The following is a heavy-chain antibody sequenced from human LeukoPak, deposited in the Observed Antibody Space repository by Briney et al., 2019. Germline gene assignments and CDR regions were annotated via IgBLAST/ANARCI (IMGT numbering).Heavy chain of an antibody. CDR3: ARDKGKWEHLRYFDY. Sequence: ASVKVSCKASGYTFSSYGISWVRQAPGQGLEWMGWICAYNGNTKYAQKLQGRVTMTTDTSTSTAYMELRSLRSDDTAVYYCARDKGKWEHLRYFDYWGQGTLVTVSS. J-gene: IGHJ4*02. V-gene: IGHV1-18*01. CDR2: ICAYNGNT. CDR1: GYTFSSYG. D-gene: IGHD1-26*01.